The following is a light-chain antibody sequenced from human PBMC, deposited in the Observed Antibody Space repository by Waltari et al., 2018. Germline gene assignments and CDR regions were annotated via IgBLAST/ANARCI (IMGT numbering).Light chain of an antibody. CDR1: QSVSTF. CDR3: QQSITSPRFT. Sequence: EIQMTQSPSSLFASVGDSVTISCRASQSVSTFLNWYQHKPGKAPRLLIYAASTLSNGVPARFSGSGSGTDFTLTISGLQSDDIAVYYCQQSITSPRFTYGGGTKVQIK. CDR2: AAS. V-gene: IGKV1-39*01. J-gene: IGKJ4*01.